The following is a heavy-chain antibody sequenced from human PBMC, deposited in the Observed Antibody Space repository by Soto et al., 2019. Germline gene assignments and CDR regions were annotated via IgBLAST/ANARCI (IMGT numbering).Heavy chain of an antibody. CDR1: GYTFTSYG. Sequence: QVQLVQSGAEVKKPGASVKVSCKTSGYTFTSYGITWMRQAPGQGLEWMGWISVYNGDTKYAQKFQGRVTMTKDTSSNTAYMELRSLRSDDTAVYYCARSRTYNWFDPGGQGTLVTVSS. V-gene: IGHV1-18*01. CDR2: ISVYNGDT. CDR3: ARSRTYNWFDP. J-gene: IGHJ5*02.